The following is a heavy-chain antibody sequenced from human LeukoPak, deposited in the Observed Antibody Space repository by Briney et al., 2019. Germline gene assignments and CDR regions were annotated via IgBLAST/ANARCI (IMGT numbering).Heavy chain of an antibody. D-gene: IGHD3-3*01. CDR1: GFTFSSYW. CDR3: AREVAIFGVVIDY. J-gene: IGHJ4*02. Sequence: GGSLRLSCAASGFTFSSYWMSWVRQAPGKGLEWVAVIWYDGSNKYYADSVKGRFTISRDNSKNTLYLQMNSLRAEDTAVYYCAREVAIFGVVIDYWGQGTLVTVSS. V-gene: IGHV3-33*08. CDR2: IWYDGSNK.